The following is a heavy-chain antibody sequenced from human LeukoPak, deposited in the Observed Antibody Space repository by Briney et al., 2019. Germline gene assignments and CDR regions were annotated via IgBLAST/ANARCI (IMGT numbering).Heavy chain of an antibody. D-gene: IGHD5-24*01. CDR1: GGTFSSYA. CDR2: IIPIFGTA. J-gene: IGHJ4*02. CDR3: AREIISGFGSKYYFDY. Sequence: GASVKVSCKASGGTFSSYAISWVRQAPGQGLEWMGGIIPIFGTANYAQKFQGRVTITADKSTSTAYMELSSLRSEDTAVYYCAREIISGFGSKYYFDYWGQGTLVTVSS. V-gene: IGHV1-69*06.